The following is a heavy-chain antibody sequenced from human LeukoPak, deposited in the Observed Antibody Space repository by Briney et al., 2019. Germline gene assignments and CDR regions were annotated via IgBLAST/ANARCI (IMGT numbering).Heavy chain of an antibody. D-gene: IGHD3-10*01. Sequence: PGRSLRLSCAASGFTFSSFALSWVRHAPGKWLEWVSSISGSGGSTYSADSVKGRFTISRDNSKNTLYLQMNSLRAEDTAVYYCAKSIWFGELLYYFDYWGQGTLVTVSS. V-gene: IGHV3-23*01. CDR2: ISGSGGST. CDR3: AKSIWFGELLYYFDY. CDR1: GFTFSSFA. J-gene: IGHJ4*02.